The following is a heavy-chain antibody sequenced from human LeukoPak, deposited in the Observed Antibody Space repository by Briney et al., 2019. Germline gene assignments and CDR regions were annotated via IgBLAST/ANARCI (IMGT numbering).Heavy chain of an antibody. CDR3: ARGFSGDWYFDL. D-gene: IGHD3-3*01. CDR2: INSDGSST. J-gene: IGHJ2*01. V-gene: IGHV3-74*01. Sequence: PGGSLRLSCAASGFTFSSYWMLWVRQAPGKGLVWVSRINSDGSSTSYAESVKGRFTISRDNAKNTLYLQMNSLRAEDTAVYYCARGFSGDWYFDLWGRGTLVTVSS. CDR1: GFTFSSYW.